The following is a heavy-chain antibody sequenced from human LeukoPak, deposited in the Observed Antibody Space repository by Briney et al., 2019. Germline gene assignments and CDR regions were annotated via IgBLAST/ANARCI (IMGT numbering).Heavy chain of an antibody. J-gene: IGHJ3*02. D-gene: IGHD1-26*01. CDR1: GYTFTGYY. CDR3: AITSEGVGDNPNSAAFDI. V-gene: IGHV1-2*02. Sequence: ASVKVSCKASGYTFTGYYMHWVRQAPGQGLEWMGWINPNSGGTNYAQKFQGRVTITTDESASTAYMELSSLRSEDTAVYYCAITSEGVGDNPNSAAFDIWGQGTMVTVSS. CDR2: INPNSGGT.